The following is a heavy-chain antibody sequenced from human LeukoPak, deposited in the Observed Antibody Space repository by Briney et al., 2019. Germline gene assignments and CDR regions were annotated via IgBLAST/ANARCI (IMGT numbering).Heavy chain of an antibody. CDR3: ARGRKYYSF. D-gene: IGHD3-10*01. J-gene: IGHJ4*02. CDR2: INHSGST. CDR1: GGSFSGYY. Sequence: SETLSLTCAVYGGSFSGYYWSWIRQPARKGLEWIGEINHSGSTNYNPSLKSRVTISVDTSKNQFSLKLSSVTAADTAVYYCARGRKYYSFWGQGTLVTVSS. V-gene: IGHV4-34*01.